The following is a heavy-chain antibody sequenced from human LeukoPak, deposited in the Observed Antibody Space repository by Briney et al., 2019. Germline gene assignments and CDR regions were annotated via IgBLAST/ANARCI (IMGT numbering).Heavy chain of an antibody. CDR2: ISSTGSYI. V-gene: IGHV3-21*01. CDR3: AREPVTGSVY. D-gene: IGHD4-17*01. CDR1: GFTFSSYA. J-gene: IGHJ4*02. Sequence: GGSLRLSCAASGFTFSSYAMNWVRQAPGKGLEWVSSISSTGSYIYYADSVKGRFTVSRDNAKNSLYLQMNSLRGEDTAVYYCAREPVTGSVYWGQGTLVTVSS.